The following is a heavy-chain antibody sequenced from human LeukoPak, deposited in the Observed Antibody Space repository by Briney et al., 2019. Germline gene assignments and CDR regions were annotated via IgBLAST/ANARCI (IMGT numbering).Heavy chain of an antibody. CDR1: QFTW. Sequence: PGGSLRPSCAPSQFTWMHWVRQPPGKGLVWVSRMNSDGSNIAYADSVKGRFTISRDNAKNTLYLQMNSLRAEDTAVYYCVGNTYGWLESWGQGTLVTVSS. J-gene: IGHJ4*02. CDR2: MNSDGSNI. CDR3: VGNTYGWLES. V-gene: IGHV3-74*03. D-gene: IGHD5-18*01.